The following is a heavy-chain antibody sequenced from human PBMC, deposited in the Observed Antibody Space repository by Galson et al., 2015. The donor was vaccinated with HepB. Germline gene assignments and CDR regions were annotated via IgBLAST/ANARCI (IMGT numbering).Heavy chain of an antibody. J-gene: IGHJ4*02. V-gene: IGHV1-69*04. CDR1: GGTFSSYA. CDR3: ASGYCSGGSCYPPDY. CDR2: IIPILGIA. Sequence: SVKVSCKASGGTFSSYAISWVRQAPGQGLEWMGRIIPILGIANHAQKFQGRVTITADKSTGTAYMELSSLRSEDTAVYYCASGYCSGGSCYPPDYWGQGTLVTVSS. D-gene: IGHD2-15*01.